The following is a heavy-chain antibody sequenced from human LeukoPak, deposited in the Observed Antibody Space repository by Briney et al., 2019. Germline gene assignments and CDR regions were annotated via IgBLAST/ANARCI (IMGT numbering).Heavy chain of an antibody. V-gene: IGHV3-23*01. D-gene: IGHD4-23*01. Sequence: GGSLRLSCAASGFTFSSYAMSWVRQAPGKGLEWVSAISGSGGSTYYADSVKGRFTISRDNAKNSLYLQMNSLRAEDTAVYYCARLLGATVVTPYFGYWGQGTLVTVSS. CDR3: ARLLGATVVTPYFGY. CDR1: GFTFSSYA. J-gene: IGHJ4*02. CDR2: ISGSGGST.